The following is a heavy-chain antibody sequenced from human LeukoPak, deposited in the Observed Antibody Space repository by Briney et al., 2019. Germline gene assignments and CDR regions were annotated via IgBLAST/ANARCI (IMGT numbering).Heavy chain of an antibody. Sequence: PGASVKVSCKASGGTFSSYAISWVRQAPGQGLEWMGGIIPIFGTANYAQKFQGGVTITADKSTSTAYMELSSLRSEDTAVYYCARDFGGGIVVVPAARESWFDPWGQGTLVTVSS. CDR1: GGTFSSYA. CDR3: ARDFGGGIVVVPAARESWFDP. V-gene: IGHV1-69*06. J-gene: IGHJ5*02. CDR2: IIPIFGTA. D-gene: IGHD2-2*01.